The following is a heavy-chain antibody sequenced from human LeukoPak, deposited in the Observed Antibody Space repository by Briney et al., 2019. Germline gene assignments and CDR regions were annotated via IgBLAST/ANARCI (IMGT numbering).Heavy chain of an antibody. CDR1: GYIFTTHY. Sequence: ASVKVSCKASGYIFTTHYMYWVRQAPGQGLEWMGVIQPSGGRTWYAQKFQGRVTMTRDMSPNTDYMELSSLRSDDTAVYFCARDNSVGDYAWWFDPWGQGTLVTVSS. V-gene: IGHV1-46*01. J-gene: IGHJ5*02. CDR3: ARDNSVGDYAWWFDP. CDR2: IQPSGGRT. D-gene: IGHD1-26*01.